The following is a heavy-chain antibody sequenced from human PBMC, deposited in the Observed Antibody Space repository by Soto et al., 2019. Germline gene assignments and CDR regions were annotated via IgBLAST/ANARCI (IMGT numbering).Heavy chain of an antibody. Sequence: AETLSLTCSVSGGSISSSSYYWGWIRQPPGKGLEWIGSIYYSGSTYYNPSLKSRVTISVDTSKNQFSLKLSSVTAADTAVYYCERLNADIVATVWGQGPLATVSS. D-gene: IGHD5-12*01. CDR1: GGSISSSSYY. V-gene: IGHV4-39*01. J-gene: IGHJ4*02. CDR2: IYYSGST. CDR3: ERLNADIVATV.